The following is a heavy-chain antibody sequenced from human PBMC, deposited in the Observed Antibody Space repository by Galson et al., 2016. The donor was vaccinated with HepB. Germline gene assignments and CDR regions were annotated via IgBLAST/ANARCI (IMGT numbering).Heavy chain of an antibody. Sequence: SLRLSCAASGFTFDGYAMHWVRQTPGKGLEWVSGISWNSGSIGYADSVKGRFIISRDNAKNSLYLYMNGLRSEDTALYYCAKVDRWVYDALEFWGQGTMVTVSS. CDR2: ISWNSGSI. CDR1: GFTFDGYA. V-gene: IGHV3-9*01. D-gene: IGHD3/OR15-3a*01. J-gene: IGHJ3*01. CDR3: AKVDRWVYDALEF.